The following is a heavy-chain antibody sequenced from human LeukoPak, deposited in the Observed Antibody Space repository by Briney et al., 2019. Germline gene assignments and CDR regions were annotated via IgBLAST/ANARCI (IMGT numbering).Heavy chain of an antibody. Sequence: SETLSLTCTVSGGSISSYYWSWIRQPPGKGLEWIGYTYYSGSTNYNPSLKSRVTISVDTSKNQFSLKLSSVTAADTAVYYCARSYDFWSGPNDYWGQGTLVTVSS. D-gene: IGHD3-3*01. CDR3: ARSYDFWSGPNDY. CDR1: GGSISSYY. CDR2: TYYSGST. V-gene: IGHV4-59*01. J-gene: IGHJ4*02.